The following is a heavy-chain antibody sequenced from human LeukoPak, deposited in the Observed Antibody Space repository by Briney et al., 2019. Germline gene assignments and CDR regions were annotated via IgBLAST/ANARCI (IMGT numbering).Heavy chain of an antibody. CDR3: ALILTGYSRFDY. D-gene: IGHD3-9*01. V-gene: IGHV1-8*02. CDR1: GYTFTSYG. CDR2: MNPNSGNT. J-gene: IGHJ4*02. Sequence: ASVKVSCKASGYTFTSYGISWVRQATGQGLEWMGWMNPNSGNTGYAQKFQGRVTMTRNTSISTAYMELSSLRSEDTAVYYCALILTGYSRFDYWGQGTLVTVSS.